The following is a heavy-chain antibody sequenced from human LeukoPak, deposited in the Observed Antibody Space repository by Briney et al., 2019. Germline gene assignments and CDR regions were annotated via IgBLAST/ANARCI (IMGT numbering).Heavy chain of an antibody. CDR3: AKGYGYYYDSSGYPPGGY. Sequence: GGSLRLSCAASGFTFSSYGMHWVRQAPGKGLEWVAFIRYDGSNKYYADSVKGRFTVSRDNSKNTLYLQMNSLRAEDTAVYYCAKGYGYYYDSSGYPPGGYWGQGTLVTVSS. CDR1: GFTFSSYG. J-gene: IGHJ4*02. D-gene: IGHD3-22*01. V-gene: IGHV3-30*02. CDR2: IRYDGSNK.